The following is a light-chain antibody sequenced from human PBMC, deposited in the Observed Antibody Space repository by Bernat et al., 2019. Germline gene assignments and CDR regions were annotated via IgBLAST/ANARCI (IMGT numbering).Light chain of an antibody. CDR2: GAS. V-gene: IGKV3-15*01. CDR1: QSVSSN. Sequence: EIVMTQSPATLSVSPGERATLSCMASQSVSSNLAWYQQTPGQAPRLLIYGASTRATGIPARFSGSGSGTEFTLTISSLQSEDFAVYYCQQLRTFGQGTKLEIK. J-gene: IGKJ2*01. CDR3: QQLRT.